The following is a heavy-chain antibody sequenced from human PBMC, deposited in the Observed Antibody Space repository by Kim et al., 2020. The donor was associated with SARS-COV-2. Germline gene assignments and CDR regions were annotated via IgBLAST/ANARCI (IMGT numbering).Heavy chain of an antibody. V-gene: IGHV3-33*05. CDR2: ISYDGSNK. Sequence: GGSLRLSCAASGFTFSSYGMHWVRQAPGKGLEWVAVISYDGSNKYYADSVKGRFTISRDNSKNTLYLQMNSLRAEDTAVYYCARDRSSGYDNWFDPWGQGTLVTVSS. D-gene: IGHD6-19*01. CDR1: GFTFSSYG. J-gene: IGHJ5*02. CDR3: ARDRSSGYDNWFDP.